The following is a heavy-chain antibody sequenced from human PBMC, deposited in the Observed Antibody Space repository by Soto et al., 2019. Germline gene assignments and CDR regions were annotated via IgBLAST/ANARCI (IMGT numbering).Heavy chain of an antibody. CDR3: ARHPPPPGRNWFDP. Sequence: SETLSLTCTVSGGSISSYYWSWIRQPPGKGLEWIGYIYYSGSTNYNPSLKSRVTISVDTSKNQFSLKLSSVTAADTAVYYCARHPPPPGRNWFDPWGQGTLVTVSS. CDR1: GGSISSYY. V-gene: IGHV4-59*08. CDR2: IYYSGST. J-gene: IGHJ5*02.